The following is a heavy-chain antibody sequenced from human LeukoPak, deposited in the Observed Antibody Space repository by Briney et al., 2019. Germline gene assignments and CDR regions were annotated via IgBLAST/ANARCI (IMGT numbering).Heavy chain of an antibody. CDR2: ISSSGTTI. J-gene: IGHJ4*02. CDR1: GSTFSSYE. Sequence: PGGSLRLSCAASGSTFSSYEMNWVRQAPGKGLQWVSDISSSGTTIHYADSVKGRFTISRDNAKNSLYLQMNSLRAEDTAVYYCARKYCSTTSCLFDNWGQGTLVTVSS. V-gene: IGHV3-48*03. D-gene: IGHD2-2*01. CDR3: ARKYCSTTSCLFDN.